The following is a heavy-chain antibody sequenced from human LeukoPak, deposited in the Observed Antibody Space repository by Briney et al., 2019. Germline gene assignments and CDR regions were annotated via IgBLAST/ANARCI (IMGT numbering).Heavy chain of an antibody. Sequence: LTGGSLRLSCVGSAFTLNAYAMSWVRQRPGKGAEWVAKISSSGDDTDYAESVKDRLSISRDNTKKTLFLQINSPRADDTAIYYCAKDPRAMGRYFFDDWGQGSLVTVSS. D-gene: IGHD3-16*01. V-gene: IGHV3-23*01. CDR3: AKDPRAMGRYFFDD. CDR1: AFTLNAYA. CDR2: ISSSGDDT. J-gene: IGHJ4*01.